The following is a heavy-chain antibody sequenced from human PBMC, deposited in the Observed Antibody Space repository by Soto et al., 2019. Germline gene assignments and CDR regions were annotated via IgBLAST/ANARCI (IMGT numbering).Heavy chain of an antibody. D-gene: IGHD3-22*01. V-gene: IGHV4-34*01. Sequence: QVQLQQRGAGRLKASETLSLTCAVSGGSFSGYYWSWIRQSPGKGLEWIGEINQSGSTTYNPSLRSRVAISLDTSNKQFSLKLSSVTAADIAVYYCATNYYSDSDGSFTLGYWGQGTQVAVSS. CDR3: ATNYYSDSDGSFTLGY. CDR2: INQSGST. J-gene: IGHJ4*02. CDR1: GGSFSGYY.